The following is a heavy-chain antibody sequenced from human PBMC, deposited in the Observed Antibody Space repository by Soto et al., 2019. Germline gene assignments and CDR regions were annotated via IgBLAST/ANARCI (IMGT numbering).Heavy chain of an antibody. CDR2: ISYDGSNK. CDR3: AKEFEYYYYYGMDV. J-gene: IGHJ6*02. V-gene: IGHV3-30*18. CDR1: GFTFSSYG. Sequence: QVQLVESGGGVVQPGRSLRLSCAASGFTFSSYGMHWVRQAPGKGLEWVAVISYDGSNKYYADSVKGRFTISRDNSKNTLYLQMNSLRAEDTPVYYCAKEFEYYYYYGMDVWGQGTTVTVSS.